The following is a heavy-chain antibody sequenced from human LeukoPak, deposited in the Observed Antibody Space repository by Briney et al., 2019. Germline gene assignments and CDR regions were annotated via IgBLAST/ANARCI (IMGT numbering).Heavy chain of an antibody. CDR1: GFTFSSYA. CDR2: ISYDGSNK. V-gene: IGHV3-30*14. Sequence: GGSLRLSCAASGFTFSSYAMHWVRQAPGKGLEWVAVISYDGSNKYYADSVRGRFTVSRDNSKNTLFLELSSLRTDDTAVYYCARDMSGTYSFDYWGQGTLVTVSS. J-gene: IGHJ4*02. D-gene: IGHD1-26*01. CDR3: ARDMSGTYSFDY.